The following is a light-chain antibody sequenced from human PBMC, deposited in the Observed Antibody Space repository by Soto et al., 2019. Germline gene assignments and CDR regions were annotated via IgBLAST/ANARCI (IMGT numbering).Light chain of an antibody. J-gene: IGKJ2*01. CDR1: QSVTTW. Sequence: DIQMTQSPSTLSASVGDRVTITCRASQSVTTWLALYQQKPGKAPKVLIYQASNLQSGVPSRFRGSGSGTEFTLTIDSLQPDDFATYYCQQYNTFSPYTFGRGTRLEIK. CDR2: QAS. V-gene: IGKV1-5*03. CDR3: QQYNTFSPYT.